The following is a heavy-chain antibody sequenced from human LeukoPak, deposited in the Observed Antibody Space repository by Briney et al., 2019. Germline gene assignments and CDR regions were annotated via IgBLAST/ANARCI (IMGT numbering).Heavy chain of an antibody. D-gene: IGHD6-13*01. CDR2: INPKSGGT. CDR3: VRDAIAAAGTGG. Sequence: ASVKVSCKASGYTFTDYYMHWVRQAPGQGLAWMGWINPKSGGTNYAQNFQGRVTMTRDTSISTAYMELSGLRSGDRAVYYCVRDAIAAAGTGGWGQGTLVTVSS. CDR1: GYTFTDYY. J-gene: IGHJ4*02. V-gene: IGHV1-2*02.